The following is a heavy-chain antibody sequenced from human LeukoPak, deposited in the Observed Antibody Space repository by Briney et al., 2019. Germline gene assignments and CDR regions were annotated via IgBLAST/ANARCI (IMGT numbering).Heavy chain of an antibody. CDR1: GFIFSIYG. CDR2: IYSGGST. V-gene: IGHV3-53*01. J-gene: IGHJ6*03. D-gene: IGHD3-10*01. Sequence: HPGGSLRLSCAASGFIFSIYGMSWVRQAPGKGLEWVSVIYSGGSTYYADSVKGRFTISRDNSKNTLYLQMNSLRAEDTAVYYCARVDYGSGSYYYYYYYMDVWGKGTTVTISS. CDR3: ARVDYGSGSYYYYYYYMDV.